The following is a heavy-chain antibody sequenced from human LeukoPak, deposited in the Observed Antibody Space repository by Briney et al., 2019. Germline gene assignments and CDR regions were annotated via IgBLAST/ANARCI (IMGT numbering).Heavy chain of an antibody. Sequence: SETLSLTCAVYGGSFSGYYWSWIRQPPGKGLECIGEINHSGSTNYNPSLKSRVTISVGTSKNQFSLKLSSVTAADTAVYYCARIYPALFDNWGQGTLVTVSS. V-gene: IGHV4-34*01. CDR3: ARIYPALFDN. CDR1: GGSFSGYY. J-gene: IGHJ4*02. D-gene: IGHD3-16*02. CDR2: INHSGST.